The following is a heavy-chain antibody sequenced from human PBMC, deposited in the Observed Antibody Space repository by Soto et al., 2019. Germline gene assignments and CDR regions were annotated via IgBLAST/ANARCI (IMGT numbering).Heavy chain of an antibody. CDR3: AKRSLEGSGRFGDAFDI. CDR1: GFTFSSYA. D-gene: IGHD6-19*01. V-gene: IGHV3-23*01. Sequence: LSLTCAASGFTFSSYAMSWVRQAPGKGLEWVSAISGSGGSTYYADSVKGRFTISRDNSKNTLYLQMNSLRAEDTAVYYCAKRSLEGSGRFGDAFDIWGQGTMVTVSS. CDR2: ISGSGGST. J-gene: IGHJ3*02.